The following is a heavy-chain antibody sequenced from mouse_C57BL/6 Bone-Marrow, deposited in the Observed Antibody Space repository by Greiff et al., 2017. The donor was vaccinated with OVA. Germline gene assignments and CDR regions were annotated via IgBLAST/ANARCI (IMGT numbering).Heavy chain of an antibody. V-gene: IGHV5-4*01. Sequence: EVKLMESGGGLVKPGGSLKLSCAASGFTFSSYAMSWVRQTPEKRLEWVATISDGGSYTYYPDNVKGRFTISRDNAKNNLYLQMSHLKSEVTAMYYCARDGRGFTPEVWFAYWGQGTLVTVSA. CDR2: ISDGGSYT. CDR3: ARDGRGFTPEVWFAY. J-gene: IGHJ3*01. D-gene: IGHD2-12*01. CDR1: GFTFSSYA.